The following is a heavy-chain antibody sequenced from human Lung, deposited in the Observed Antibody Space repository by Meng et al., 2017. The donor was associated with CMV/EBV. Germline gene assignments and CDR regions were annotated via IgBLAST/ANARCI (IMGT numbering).Heavy chain of an antibody. J-gene: IGHJ4*02. CDR1: GYTFTSYG. CDR3: ARNRYCSSTSCYFDY. V-gene: IGHV1-18*01. D-gene: IGHD2-2*01. CDR2: ISAYNGNT. Sequence: SVXVSXXASGYTFTSYGISWVRQAPGQGLEWMGWISAYNGNTNYAQKLQGRVTMTTDTSTSTAYMELRSLRSDDTAVYYCARNRYCSSTSCYFDYWGQAXLVTVSS.